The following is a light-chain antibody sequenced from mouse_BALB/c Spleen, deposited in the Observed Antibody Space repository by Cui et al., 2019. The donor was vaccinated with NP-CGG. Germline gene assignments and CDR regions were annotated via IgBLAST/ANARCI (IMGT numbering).Light chain of an antibody. V-gene: IGLV1*01. CDR2: GTN. CDR3: ALWYSNHWV. Sequence: SVVPQDSALTTSPGETVTLTCRSSTGAVTTSNYANWVQEKPDHFFTGLIGGTNNRAPGVPARFSGSLIGDKAALTITGAQTEDEAIYFCALWYSNHWVFGGGTKLTVL. CDR1: TGAVTTSNY. J-gene: IGLJ1*01.